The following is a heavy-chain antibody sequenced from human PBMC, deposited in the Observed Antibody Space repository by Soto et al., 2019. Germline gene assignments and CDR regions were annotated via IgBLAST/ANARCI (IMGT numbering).Heavy chain of an antibody. CDR3: ARHASRTYYDSSGTYPGWFDP. CDR1: RGSIRDDTYY. V-gene: IGHV4-39*01. Sequence: PSETLSLTCTVSRGSIRDDTYYWGWIRQPPGKGLEWIGSIYYSGTSSYNPSLKSRVTMSVDTSKKQLSLRLSSVTAADTAVYYCARHASRTYYDSSGTYPGWFDPWGQGTLVTVSS. J-gene: IGHJ5*02. CDR2: IYYSGTS. D-gene: IGHD3-22*01.